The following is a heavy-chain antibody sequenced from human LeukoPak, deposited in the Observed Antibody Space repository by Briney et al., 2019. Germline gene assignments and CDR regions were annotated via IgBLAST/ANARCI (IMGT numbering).Heavy chain of an antibody. V-gene: IGHV3-23*01. CDR1: GFSFNGYA. D-gene: IGHD6-19*01. J-gene: IGHJ4*02. CDR2: TGGSDDNT. CDR3: TKDLMTGFSSGWYFAY. Sequence: PGGSLRLSCEGSGFSFNGYAMSWVRQAPGKGLEWVAVTGGSDDNTHYADSVKGRFTISRDNSENRLFLQMNSLRTDDSALYHCTKDLMTGFSSGWYFAYWGQGTLVTVSS.